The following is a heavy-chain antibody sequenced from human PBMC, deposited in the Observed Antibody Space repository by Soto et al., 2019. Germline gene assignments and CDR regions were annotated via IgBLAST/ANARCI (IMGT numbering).Heavy chain of an antibody. Sequence: EVQLVESGGGLVQPGGSLRLSCAASGFTVSSTYMSWVRQAPGKGLEWVSVIYSGGSTYYADSVKGRFTISRHNSKNTLYLQMNSLRAEDTAVYYCARDNSVATADNWYFDLWGRGTLVTVS. J-gene: IGHJ2*01. CDR1: GFTVSSTY. V-gene: IGHV3-53*04. CDR3: ARDNSVATADNWYFDL. D-gene: IGHD2-21*02. CDR2: IYSGGST.